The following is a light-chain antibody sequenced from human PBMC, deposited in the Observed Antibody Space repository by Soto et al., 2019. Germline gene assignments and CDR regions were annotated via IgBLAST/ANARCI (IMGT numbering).Light chain of an antibody. CDR2: KVT. Sequence: QSALTQPASVSGSPGQSITISCTGTSSDVGRFNFVSWYQQYPGRAPKLIIYKVTNRPSGVPGRFSGSKSGNTASLTISGLQPEDEADYYCSSYTSNTTPVFGGGTKVTVL. V-gene: IGLV2-14*03. CDR3: SSYTSNTTPV. J-gene: IGLJ2*01. CDR1: SSDVGRFNF.